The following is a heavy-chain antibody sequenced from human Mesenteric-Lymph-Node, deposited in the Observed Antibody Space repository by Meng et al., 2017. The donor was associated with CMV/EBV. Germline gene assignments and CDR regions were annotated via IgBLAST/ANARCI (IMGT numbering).Heavy chain of an antibody. Sequence: SFSGHFWSCVRQPPGKGLEWIGEINHSGITNYNPSLKSRVTISADTSNNQFSLKLSSVTAADTAMYYCAREIFSSDSGTYYHLGLNYWGQGTLVTVSS. D-gene: IGHD3-10*01. CDR2: INHSGIT. CDR3: AREIFSSDSGTYYHLGLNY. CDR1: SFSGHF. J-gene: IGHJ4*02. V-gene: IGHV4-34*01.